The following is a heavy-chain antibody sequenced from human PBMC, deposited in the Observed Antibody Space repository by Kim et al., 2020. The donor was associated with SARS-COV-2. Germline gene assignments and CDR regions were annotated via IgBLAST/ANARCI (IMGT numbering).Heavy chain of an antibody. CDR1: GYTFTIYN. V-gene: IGHV1-3*04. J-gene: IGHJ4*02. CDR3: ASRVNLNPY. CDR2: INTGSGNT. Sequence: ASVKVSCKGSGYTFTIYNLHWVRQAPGQRLEWMGWINTGSGNTKCSQKFQDRVTFTRDTSASTAYMELTRLTSEDTAVYFCASRVNLNPYWGQGTLVTVPS.